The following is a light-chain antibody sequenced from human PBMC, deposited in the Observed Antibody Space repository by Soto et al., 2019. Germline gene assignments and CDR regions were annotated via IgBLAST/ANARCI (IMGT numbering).Light chain of an antibody. J-gene: IGKJ3*01. CDR3: QQRSNWPFT. CDR2: DTS. V-gene: IGKV3-11*01. CDR1: QSVSSY. Sequence: EIALTPCAGTVSLSRWESDNLNYRASQSVSSYLAWYQQKPGRAPRLLIYDTSNRATGIPARFSGSGSATDFTLTISSLEPEDFAVYYCQQRSNWPFTFGPGTKVDIK.